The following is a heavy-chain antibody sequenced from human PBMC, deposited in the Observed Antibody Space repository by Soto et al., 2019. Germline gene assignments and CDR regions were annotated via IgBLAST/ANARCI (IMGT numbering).Heavy chain of an antibody. CDR2: VSGNGGTT. V-gene: IGHV3-23*01. Sequence: GGSLRLSCAASGFPFGSHAMSWVRQAPGKGLEWVSLVSGNGGTTNYADSVKGRFTISRDNSQKTLYLQMNSLRAEDTAVYYCAKGKAHTLFGVDTLFDYWGQGTLVTVSS. J-gene: IGHJ4*02. CDR3: AKGKAHTLFGVDTLFDY. D-gene: IGHD3-3*01. CDR1: GFPFGSHA.